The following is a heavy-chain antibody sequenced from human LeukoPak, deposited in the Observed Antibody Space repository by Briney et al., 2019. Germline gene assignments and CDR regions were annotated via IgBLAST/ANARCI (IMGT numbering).Heavy chain of an antibody. D-gene: IGHD3-22*01. V-gene: IGHV3-20*01. J-gene: IGHJ3*02. CDR2: INWNGGST. Sequence: PGGSLRLSCAASGFTFDDYGMSWVRQAPGKGLEWVSGINWNGGSTGYADSVKGRFTISRDNAKNSLYLQMNSLRAEDTALYHCASGGISGYDAFDIWGQGTMVTVSS. CDR1: GFTFDDYG. CDR3: ASGGISGYDAFDI.